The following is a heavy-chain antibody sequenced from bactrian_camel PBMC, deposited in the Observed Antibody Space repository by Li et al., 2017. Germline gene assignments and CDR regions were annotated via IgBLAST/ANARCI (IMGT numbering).Heavy chain of an antibody. CDR3: VLTGQVWSYLNY. CDR1: GVTYSDYC. J-gene: IGHJ4*01. Sequence: QVQLVESGGGLLQPGGSLRLSCAASGVTYSDYCLGWFRQSPGKEREGVAGTDSDGYTDYADSVKGRFTISQDNAKNTLYLQMNSLKTEDMAMYYCVLTGQVWSYLNYWGQGTQVTVS. CDR2: TDSDGYT. D-gene: IGHD1*01. V-gene: IGHV3S6*01.